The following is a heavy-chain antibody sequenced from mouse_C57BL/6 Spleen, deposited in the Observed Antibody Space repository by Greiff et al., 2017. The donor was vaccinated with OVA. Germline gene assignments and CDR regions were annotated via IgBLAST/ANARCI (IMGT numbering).Heavy chain of an antibody. CDR1: GFTFSDYG. CDR3: AREAGSRDWYFDV. J-gene: IGHJ1*03. Sequence: DVHLVESGGGLVKPGGSLKLSCAASGFTFSDYGMHWVRQAPEKGLEWVAYISSGSSTIYYADTVKGRFTISRDNAKNTLFLQMTSLRSEDTAMYYCAREAGSRDWYFDVWGTGTTVTVSS. D-gene: IGHD1-1*01. V-gene: IGHV5-17*01. CDR2: ISSGSSTI.